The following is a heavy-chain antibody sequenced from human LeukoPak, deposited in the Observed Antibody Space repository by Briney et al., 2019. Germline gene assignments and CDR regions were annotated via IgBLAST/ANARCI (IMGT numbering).Heavy chain of an antibody. CDR1: GFTFSSYG. V-gene: IGHV3-30*18. J-gene: IGHJ2*01. CDR3: AKTMVRGVPSARYWYFDL. D-gene: IGHD3-10*01. Sequence: PGGSLRLSCAASGFTFSSYGMHWVRQAPRKWLDWVAVISYDGSNKYYVDSVKGRFTISRDNSKNTLYLQMNSRRCEDAAVYYCAKTMVRGVPSARYWYFDLWGRGTLVTVSS. CDR2: ISYDGSNK.